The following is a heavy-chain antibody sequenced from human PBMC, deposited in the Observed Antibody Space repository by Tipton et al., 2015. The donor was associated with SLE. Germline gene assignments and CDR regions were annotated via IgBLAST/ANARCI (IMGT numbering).Heavy chain of an antibody. CDR2: ISYDGSNI. CDR1: GLTFNIYA. V-gene: IGHV3-30-3*01. CDR3: ARDTHTYYFDY. J-gene: IGHJ4*02. Sequence: RSLRLSCTPSGLTFNIYAMHWVRQAPGKGLEWVAIISYDGSNIYYADSVKGRFTISRDNSKNTLYLQMNSLRAEDTAVYYCARDTHTYYFDYWGQGTLVTVSS.